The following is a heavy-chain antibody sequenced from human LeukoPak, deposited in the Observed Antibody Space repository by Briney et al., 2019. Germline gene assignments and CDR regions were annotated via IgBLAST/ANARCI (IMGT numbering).Heavy chain of an antibody. CDR1: GYAVSRGYY. J-gene: IGHJ4*02. D-gene: IGHD1-14*01. V-gene: IGHV4-38-2*02. CDR2: RYHSGDT. Sequence: SETLSLTCTVSGYAVSRGYYWGWIRQPPGKGLEWIGSRYHSGDTYYNPSLESRVTRSVDRSQNQFSLKLDSVAAADTAVYYCAIGSGTGPDYWGQGTLVTVYS. CDR3: AIGSGTGPDY.